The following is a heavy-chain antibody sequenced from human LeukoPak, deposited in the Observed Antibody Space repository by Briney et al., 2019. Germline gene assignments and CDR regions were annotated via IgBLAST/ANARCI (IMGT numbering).Heavy chain of an antibody. Sequence: VGSVKVSCKASGYTFTSYGISWVRQAPGQGLEWMGWINPYNGNTNYAQNLQGRVTMTTDTSTSTAYMELKSLRSDDTALYYCARDHTVVGATAADYWGQGTLVTVSS. J-gene: IGHJ4*02. V-gene: IGHV1-18*01. CDR3: ARDHTVVGATAADY. CDR1: GYTFTSYG. D-gene: IGHD1-26*01. CDR2: INPYNGNT.